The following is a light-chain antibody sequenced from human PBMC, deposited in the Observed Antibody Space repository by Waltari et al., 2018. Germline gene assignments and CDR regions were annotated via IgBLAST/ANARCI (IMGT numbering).Light chain of an antibody. CDR2: NNS. Sequence: QSVLTQPPSASATPGQRVTIACSGSSSNIRRNTVNWYQQLPGTAPKLLIYNNSQRPSGVSDRFSGSKSGTSASLAISGLQSEDEAVYYCAAWDDSLNGVVFGGGTRLTVL. J-gene: IGLJ2*01. V-gene: IGLV1-44*01. CDR1: SSNIRRNT. CDR3: AAWDDSLNGVV.